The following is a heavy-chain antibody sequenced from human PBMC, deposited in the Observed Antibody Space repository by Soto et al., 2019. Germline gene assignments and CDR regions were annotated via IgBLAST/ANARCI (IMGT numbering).Heavy chain of an antibody. J-gene: IGHJ4*01. Sequence: PGGSLRLSCLASGFSFNSFNMNWIRRAPGRGLEWVASISVSGDNIYYGDSVQGRFTISRDNSKRSVFLDLSSLRVEDTAVYYCARDLGLLKSLFDYWGQEPWSPSPQ. CDR1: GFSFNSFN. CDR2: ISVSGDNI. V-gene: IGHV3-21*01. CDR3: ARDLGLLKSLFDY. D-gene: IGHD3-16*01.